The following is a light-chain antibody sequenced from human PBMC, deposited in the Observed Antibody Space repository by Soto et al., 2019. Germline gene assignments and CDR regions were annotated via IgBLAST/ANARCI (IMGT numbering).Light chain of an antibody. Sequence: DIQMTQSPLSLSASVGARVSITCQASQDIRTSLSWFQHKPGRAPKLLIYGASYLETGVTSRFRRSGSGTDFTFTITSLQPEDIATYYCQHYNTLPPFTFGPGTIVDIK. CDR1: QDIRTS. CDR3: QHYNTLPPFT. CDR2: GAS. V-gene: IGKV1-33*01. J-gene: IGKJ3*01.